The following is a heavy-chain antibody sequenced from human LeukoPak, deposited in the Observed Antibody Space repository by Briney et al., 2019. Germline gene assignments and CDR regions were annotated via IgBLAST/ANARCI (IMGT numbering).Heavy chain of an antibody. CDR1: GFTFSSSW. J-gene: IGHJ4*02. V-gene: IGHV3-7*01. D-gene: IGHD2-21*02. Sequence: GGSLRFYCAASGFTFSSSWMSWLRQAPGKGLEWVANIKPDGSEKFHVDSVKGRFTISRDNSKSSLSLQMNSLRDEDTAVYYCARYGLTAALDFWGQGTLVTVAS. CDR3: ARYGLTAALDF. CDR2: IKPDGSEK.